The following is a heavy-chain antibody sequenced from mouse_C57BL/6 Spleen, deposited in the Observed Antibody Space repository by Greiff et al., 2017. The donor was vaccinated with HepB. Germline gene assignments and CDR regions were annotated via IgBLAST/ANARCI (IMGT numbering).Heavy chain of an antibody. V-gene: IGHV1-80*01. J-gene: IGHJ3*01. CDR3: ARSLLSEGFAY. D-gene: IGHD1-1*01. CDR1: GYAFSSYW. Sequence: QVQLQQSGAELVKPGASVKISCKASGYAFSSYWMNWVKQSPGKGLEWIGQIYPGDGDTNYNGKFKGKATLTADKSSSTAYMQLSSLTSEDSAVYFCARSLLSEGFAYWGQGTLVTVSA. CDR2: IYPGDGDT.